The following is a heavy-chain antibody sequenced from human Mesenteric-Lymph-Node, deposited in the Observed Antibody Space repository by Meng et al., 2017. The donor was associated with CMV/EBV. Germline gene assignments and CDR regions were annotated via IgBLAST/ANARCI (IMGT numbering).Heavy chain of an antibody. CDR2: MKSKTDGGTT. V-gene: IGHV3-15*01. Sequence: GESLKISCAASGFTFSNAWMSWVRQAPGKGLEWVGRMKSKTDGGTTDYAAPVKGRFTISRDDSKNTLYLQMNSLKTEDTAVYYCTTYDFWSGYYMYYWGQGTLVTVSS. CDR1: GFTFSNAW. CDR3: TTYDFWSGYYMYY. D-gene: IGHD3-3*01. J-gene: IGHJ4*02.